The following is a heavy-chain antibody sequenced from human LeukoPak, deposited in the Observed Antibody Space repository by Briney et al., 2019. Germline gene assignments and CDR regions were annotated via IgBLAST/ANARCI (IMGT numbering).Heavy chain of an antibody. J-gene: IGHJ4*02. CDR3: ARDSSPDY. Sequence: PGGSLRLSCAASGFTFSTYSMNWVRQAPGKGLEWVSYISSSSTIYYADSVKGRFTISRDNAKNSLYLQMNSLRAEDTAVYYCARDSSPDYWGQGTLVTVSS. CDR2: ISSSSTI. D-gene: IGHD6-13*01. V-gene: IGHV3-48*01. CDR1: GFTFSTYS.